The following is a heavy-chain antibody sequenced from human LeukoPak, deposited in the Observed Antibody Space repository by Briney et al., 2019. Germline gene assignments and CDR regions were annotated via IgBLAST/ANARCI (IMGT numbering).Heavy chain of an antibody. CDR1: GGSISSYY. V-gene: IGHV4-59*12. CDR3: AREGYSSVDY. Sequence: PSETLSLTCTVSGGSISSYYWSWIRQPPGKGLEWIGYIYYSGSTYYNPSLKSRVTISVDTSKNQFSLKLSSVTAADTAVYYCAREGYSSVDYWGQGTLVTVSS. D-gene: IGHD6-25*01. J-gene: IGHJ4*02. CDR2: IYYSGST.